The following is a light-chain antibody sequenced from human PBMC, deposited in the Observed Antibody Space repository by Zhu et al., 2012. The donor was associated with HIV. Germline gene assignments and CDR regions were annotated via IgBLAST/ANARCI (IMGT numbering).Light chain of an antibody. CDR1: QDVNRN. V-gene: IGKV3-11*01. Sequence: EIVMTQSPATLSVSPGERVTLSCRASQDVNRNLVWYQQKPGQAPRLLIYDTSKRAAGIPARFSGSGSGTDFTLTISSLEPEDFALYYCQQRRNWPLTFGGGTRVEI. CDR3: QQRRNWPLT. J-gene: IGKJ4*01. CDR2: DTS.